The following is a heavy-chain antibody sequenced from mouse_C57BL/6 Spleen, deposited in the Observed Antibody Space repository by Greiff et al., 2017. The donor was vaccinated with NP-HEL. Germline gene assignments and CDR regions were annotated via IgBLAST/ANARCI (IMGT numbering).Heavy chain of an antibody. CDR3: ARGSGYDEAWFAY. J-gene: IGHJ3*01. CDR2: IYPGDGDT. CDR1: GYAFSSYW. Sequence: VQLQESGAELVKPGASVKISCKASGYAFSSYWMNWVKQRPGKGLEWIGQIYPGDGDTNYNGKFKGKATLTADKSSSTAYMQLSSLTSEDSAVYFCARGSGYDEAWFAYWGQGTLVTVSA. D-gene: IGHD2-2*01. V-gene: IGHV1-80*01.